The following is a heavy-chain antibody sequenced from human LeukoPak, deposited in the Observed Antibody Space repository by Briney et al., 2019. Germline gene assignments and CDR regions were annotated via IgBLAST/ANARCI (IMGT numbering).Heavy chain of an antibody. Sequence: GGSLRLSCEVSGFSFSNFAMSWVRQAAGKGLEWVSIISGGGDTFYAGSVKGRFTISRDTSKNTLYLQMNSLRAEDTAVYYCAGRGSGYYYGMNVWGQGTTVTVSS. J-gene: IGHJ6*02. CDR1: GFSFSNFA. CDR2: ISGGGDT. D-gene: IGHD3-10*01. CDR3: AGRGSGYYYGMNV. V-gene: IGHV3-66*01.